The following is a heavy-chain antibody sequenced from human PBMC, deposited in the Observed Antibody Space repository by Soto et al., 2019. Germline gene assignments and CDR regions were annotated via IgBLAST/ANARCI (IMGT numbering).Heavy chain of an antibody. CDR1: GGTFSSYT. V-gene: IGHV1-69*02. CDR2: IIPILGIA. Sequence: QVQLVQSGAEVKKPGSSVKVSCKASGGTFSSYTISWVRQAPGQGLEWMGRIIPILGIANYEQKFQGRVTITADKSTSTAYMELSSLRSEDTAGYYCARGLYYGSGSHLRGGDYYYYYMDVWGKGTTVTVSS. CDR3: ARGLYYGSGSHLRGGDYYYYYMDV. D-gene: IGHD3-10*01. J-gene: IGHJ6*03.